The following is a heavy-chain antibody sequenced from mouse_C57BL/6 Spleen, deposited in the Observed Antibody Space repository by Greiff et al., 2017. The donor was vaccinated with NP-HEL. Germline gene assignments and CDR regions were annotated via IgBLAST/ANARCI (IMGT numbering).Heavy chain of an antibody. D-gene: IGHD2-3*01. Sequence: VQLQQSGAELVKPGASVKLSCKASGYTFTSYWMHWVKQRPGQGREWIGMIHPNSGSTNYNEKFKSKATLTVDKPSSTAYMQLSSLTSEDSAVYYCARYRGFDGYSLDYWGQGTTLTVSS. CDR2: IHPNSGST. V-gene: IGHV1-64*01. CDR3: ARYRGFDGYSLDY. J-gene: IGHJ2*01. CDR1: GYTFTSYW.